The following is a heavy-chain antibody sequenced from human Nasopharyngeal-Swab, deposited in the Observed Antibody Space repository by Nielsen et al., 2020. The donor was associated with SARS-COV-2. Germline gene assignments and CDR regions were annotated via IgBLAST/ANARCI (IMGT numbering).Heavy chain of an antibody. Sequence: GESLKISCAASGFTFSSFGMHWVRQAPGKGLEWVAVIWHDGRNKYYADSVKGRFTISRDDAKNSVYLQMNSLRAEDTAVYYCARESVVTGMDDATDIWGQGTMVTVSS. CDR3: ARESVVTGMDDATDI. V-gene: IGHV3-33*01. CDR2: IWHDGRNK. J-gene: IGHJ3*02. CDR1: GFTFSSFG. D-gene: IGHD2-21*02.